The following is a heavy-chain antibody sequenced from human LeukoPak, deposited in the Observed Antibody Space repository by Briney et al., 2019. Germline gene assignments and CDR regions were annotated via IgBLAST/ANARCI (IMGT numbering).Heavy chain of an antibody. CDR1: GGSISSYY. D-gene: IGHD4/OR15-4a*01. CDR3: ARRAGAYSHPYDY. V-gene: IGHV4-59*01. CDR2: IYYSGST. J-gene: IGHJ4*02. Sequence: PSETLSLTCTVSGGSISSYYWSWIRQSPGKGLDWIGYIYYSGSTKYNPSLKSRVTISVDTSKNQFSLKLSSVTAADTAVYYCARRAGAYSHPYDYWGQGTLVTVSS.